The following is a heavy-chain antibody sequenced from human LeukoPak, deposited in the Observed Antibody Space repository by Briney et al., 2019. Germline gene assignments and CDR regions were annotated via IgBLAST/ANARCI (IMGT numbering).Heavy chain of an antibody. Sequence: SETLSLTCTVSGGSISSYYWSWIRQPPGKGLEWIGYIYYSGNTNYNPSLKSRVSISVDTSKNQYSLRLTSVTAADTALYYCARNLWFGESSDAFYIWGQGTMVTVSS. CDR3: ARNLWFGESSDAFYI. CDR1: GGSISSYY. V-gene: IGHV4-59*01. D-gene: IGHD3-10*01. CDR2: IYYSGNT. J-gene: IGHJ3*02.